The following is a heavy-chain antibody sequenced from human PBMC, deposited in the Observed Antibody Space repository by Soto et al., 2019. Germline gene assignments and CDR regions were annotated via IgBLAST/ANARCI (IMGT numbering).Heavy chain of an antibody. V-gene: IGHV3-33*01. D-gene: IGHD1-26*01. J-gene: IGHJ4*02. CDR2: IWYDASNK. CDR3: ARGRVDGGELDL. Sequence: VQLVESGGGVVQPGRSLRLSCAASGFTFRTYGMYWVRQAPGKGLEWVAVIWYDASNKYYADSMKGRFTISRDNSENTLYQQMNSLRAEDKAVYYCARGRVDGGELDLWGQGTLVTVSS. CDR1: GFTFRTYG.